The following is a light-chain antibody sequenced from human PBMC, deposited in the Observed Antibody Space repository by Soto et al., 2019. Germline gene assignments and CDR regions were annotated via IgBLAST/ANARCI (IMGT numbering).Light chain of an antibody. CDR3: CSYGGSFPYV. CDR2: DVT. J-gene: IGLJ1*01. Sequence: QSALTQPPSVSGSPGQSVTISCTGTSSDVGGYDYDSWYQQRPGKAPKLLIYDVTKRPSGVPDRFSGSKSGNTASLTISGLQAEDEADFYCCSYGGSFPYVFGTGTEVTVL. V-gene: IGLV2-11*01. CDR1: SSDVGGYDY.